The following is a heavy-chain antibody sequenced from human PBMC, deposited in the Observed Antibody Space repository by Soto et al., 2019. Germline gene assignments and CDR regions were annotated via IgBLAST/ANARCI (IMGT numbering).Heavy chain of an antibody. CDR1: GFTFSSYS. CDR2: ISSSSSTI. CDR3: ARDRYIIAAAGSYWYFDL. Sequence: GGSLRLSCAASGFTFSSYSMNWVRQAPGKGLEWVSYISSSSSTIYYADSVKGRFTISRDNAKNSLYLQMSSLRDEDTAVYYCARDRYIIAAAGSYWYFDLWGRGTLVTVSS. J-gene: IGHJ2*01. V-gene: IGHV3-48*02. D-gene: IGHD6-13*01.